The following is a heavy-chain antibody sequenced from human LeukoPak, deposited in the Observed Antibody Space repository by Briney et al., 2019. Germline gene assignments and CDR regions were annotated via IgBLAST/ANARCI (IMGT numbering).Heavy chain of an antibody. CDR3: ARDSSSWYTPPDAFDI. Sequence: GGSLRLSCAASGFTFSDYYMSWIRQAPGKGLEWVSYISSSGSTIYYADSVKGRFTISRDNAKNSLYLQMNSLRAEDTAVYYCARDSSSWYTPPDAFDIWGQGTMVTVSS. CDR1: GFTFSDYY. D-gene: IGHD6-13*01. V-gene: IGHV3-11*01. J-gene: IGHJ3*02. CDR2: ISSSGSTI.